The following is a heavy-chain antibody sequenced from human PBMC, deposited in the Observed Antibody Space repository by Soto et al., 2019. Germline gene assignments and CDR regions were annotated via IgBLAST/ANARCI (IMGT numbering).Heavy chain of an antibody. CDR3: ARGVDAGVDV. J-gene: IGHJ6*02. V-gene: IGHV1-8*01. D-gene: IGHD1-1*01. CDR2: MSPNSGAT. CDR1: GYTFTTYD. Sequence: QVQLVQSGAEVTKPGASVKVSCRASGYTFTTYDINWVRQATGQGLEWMGWMSPNSGATGYAQKFQGRVTMTRDTSISTAYMGLSNLRSEDTAIYCCARGVDAGVDVWGQGTTVTVSS.